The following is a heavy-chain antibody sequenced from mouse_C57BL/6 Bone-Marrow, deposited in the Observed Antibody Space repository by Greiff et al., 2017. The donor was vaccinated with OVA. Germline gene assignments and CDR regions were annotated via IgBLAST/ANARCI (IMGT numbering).Heavy chain of an antibody. CDR2: ISSGGSYT. CDR1: GFTFSSYG. J-gene: IGHJ1*03. CDR3: ARRRGV. V-gene: IGHV5-6*02. Sequence: EVKLVESGGDLVKPGGSLKLSCAASGFTFSSYGMSWVRQTPDKRLEWVATISSGGSYTYYPDSVKGRFTISRDNAKNTLYLQMSSLKSEDTAMYYCARRRGVWGTGTTVTVSS.